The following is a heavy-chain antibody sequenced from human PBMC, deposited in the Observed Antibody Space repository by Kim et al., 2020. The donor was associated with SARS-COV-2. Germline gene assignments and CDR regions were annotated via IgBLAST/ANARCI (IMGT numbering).Heavy chain of an antibody. Sequence: SETLSLTCTVSGGSISSYYWSWIRQPPGKGLEWIGYIYYSGSTNYNPSLKSRVTISVDTSKNQFSLKLSSVTAADTAVYYCARSSSSGYYYYYMDVWGKGTTVTVSS. V-gene: IGHV4-59*01. CDR1: GGSISSYY. CDR3: ARSSSSGYYYYYMDV. D-gene: IGHD6-13*01. CDR2: IYYSGST. J-gene: IGHJ6*03.